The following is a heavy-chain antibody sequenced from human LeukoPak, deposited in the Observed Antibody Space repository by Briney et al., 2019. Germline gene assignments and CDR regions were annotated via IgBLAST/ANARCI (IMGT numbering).Heavy chain of an antibody. V-gene: IGHV3-7*03. CDR2: IKHDGSEK. Sequence: GGSLRLSCAASEFTFSSYWMTWVRQAPGKGLEWVANIKHDGSEKYYLDSVKGRFTISRDNSKNTLYLQMNSLRAEDTAVYYCAKSGALKWAYWGQGTLVTVSS. D-gene: IGHD2-8*01. CDR1: EFTFSSYW. CDR3: AKSGALKWAY. J-gene: IGHJ4*02.